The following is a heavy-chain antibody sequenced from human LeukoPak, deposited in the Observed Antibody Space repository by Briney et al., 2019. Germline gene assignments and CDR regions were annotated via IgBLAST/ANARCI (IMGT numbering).Heavy chain of an antibody. J-gene: IGHJ5*01. D-gene: IGHD2-21*01. Sequence: SETLSLTCTVSGGSISSSSYYWGWIRQPPGKGLEWIGSIYYSGSTYYNPSLKSRVTISVDTSKNQFSLKLSSVTAADTAVYYLAGHSGKLLADNLFDPLGQGTLVNGSS. CDR2: IYYSGST. V-gene: IGHV4-39*01. CDR1: GGSISSSSYY. CDR3: AGHSGKLLADNLFDP.